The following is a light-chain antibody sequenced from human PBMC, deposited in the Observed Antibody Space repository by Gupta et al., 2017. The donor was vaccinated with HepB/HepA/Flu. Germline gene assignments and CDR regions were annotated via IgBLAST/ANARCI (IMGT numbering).Light chain of an antibody. Sequence: QSALTQPAAVSGSPGQSITISCTGTSSDVGGYHYVSWSQQHPGKAPKLMIYDVSNRPSGVANRFSGAKCGTTASLTTSGLQAEEEADYYCSSYTSSSNLVVFGGGTKLTVL. J-gene: IGLJ2*01. CDR2: DVS. CDR1: SSDVGGYHY. V-gene: IGLV2-14*03. CDR3: SSYTSSSNLVV.